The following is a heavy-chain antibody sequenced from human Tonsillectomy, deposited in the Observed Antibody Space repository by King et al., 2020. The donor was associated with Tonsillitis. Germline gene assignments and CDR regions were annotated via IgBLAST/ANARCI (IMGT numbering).Heavy chain of an antibody. CDR3: AKFLAMAATYDALHI. Sequence: VQLVESGGGLVQPGGSLRLSCAASGFTFCTYAMSWVRLAPGKGLEWVSGISSSGGDSTYYAESVKGRFTISRDNSKHTLYLQMNSLRAEDTAIYYCAKFLAMAATYDALHIWGQGTVVTVSS. CDR1: GFTFCTYA. D-gene: IGHD6-19*01. CDR2: ISSSGGDST. J-gene: IGHJ3*02. V-gene: IGHV3-23*04.